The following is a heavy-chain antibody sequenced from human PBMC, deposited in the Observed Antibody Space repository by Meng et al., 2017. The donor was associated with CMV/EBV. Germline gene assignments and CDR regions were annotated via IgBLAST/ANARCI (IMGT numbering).Heavy chain of an antibody. CDR3: ARVYQLGVDL. CDR2: ISSSSSTI. V-gene: IGHV3-48*04. J-gene: IGHJ2*01. D-gene: IGHD2-2*01. Sequence: ETLSLTCAASGFTFSSYSMNWVRQAPGKGLEWVSYISSSSSTIYYADSVKGRFTISRDNAKNSLYLQMNSLRAEDTAVYYCARVYQLGVDLWGRGTLVTVSS. CDR1: GFTFSSYS.